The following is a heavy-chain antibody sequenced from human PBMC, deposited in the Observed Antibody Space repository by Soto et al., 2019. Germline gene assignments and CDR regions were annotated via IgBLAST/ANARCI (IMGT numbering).Heavy chain of an antibody. CDR1: GNSFTTYY. V-gene: IGHV1-46*01. CDR2: INPSGGRT. J-gene: IGHJ4*02. D-gene: IGHD3-22*01. CDR3: AGLYHYDSSGYYDY. Sequence: ASVKFSCKASGNSFTTYYMHWVRQAPGQGLEWMGIINPSGGRTTYAQKFQGRVTMTRDTSTSTFHMELSSLTSEDTAVYYCAGLYHYDSSGYYDYWGQGTLVTVPS.